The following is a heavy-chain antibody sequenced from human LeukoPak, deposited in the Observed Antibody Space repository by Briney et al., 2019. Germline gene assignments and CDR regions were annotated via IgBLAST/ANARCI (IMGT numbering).Heavy chain of an antibody. CDR2: INWNGGST. CDR3: ARGGGGQQPLFDP. J-gene: IGHJ5*02. D-gene: IGHD3-16*01. Sequence: PGGSLRLSCAASGFTFSSYSMIWVRQAPGKGLEWASGINWNGGSTGYANSVKGRFTISRDNAKNSLYLQMNSLRAEDTALYHCARGGGGQQPLFDPWGQGTLVTVSS. V-gene: IGHV3-20*01. CDR1: GFTFSSYS.